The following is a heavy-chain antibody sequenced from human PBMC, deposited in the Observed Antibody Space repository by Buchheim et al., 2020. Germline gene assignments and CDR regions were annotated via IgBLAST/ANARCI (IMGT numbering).Heavy chain of an antibody. D-gene: IGHD2-2*01. CDR1: GFTFSSYE. CDR2: ISSSGSII. V-gene: IGHV3-48*03. J-gene: IGHJ6*02. CDR3: ARVQVVPAAMGYYYYYGMDV. Sequence: EVQLVESGGGLVQPGGSLRLSCAASGFTFSSYEMNWVRQAPGKGLEWVSYISSSGSIIYYADSVKGRFTISRDNAKNSLYLQMNSLRAEDTAVYYCARVQVVPAAMGYYYYYGMDVWGQGTT.